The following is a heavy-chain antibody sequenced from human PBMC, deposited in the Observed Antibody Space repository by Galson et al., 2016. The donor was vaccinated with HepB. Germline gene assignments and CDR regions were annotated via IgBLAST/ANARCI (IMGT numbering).Heavy chain of an antibody. D-gene: IGHD3-16*01. Sequence: AWIRQPPGKGLEWIGSTYYIGSTYYNPSLESRVTLSVDMAKNQIFLQLSSVTAADAAVYCCAKGWGTESTEPYYYAGMDVWGQGTTVTVSS. CDR3: AKGWGTESTEPYYYAGMDV. J-gene: IGHJ6*02. V-gene: IGHV4-38-2*02. CDR2: TYYIGST.